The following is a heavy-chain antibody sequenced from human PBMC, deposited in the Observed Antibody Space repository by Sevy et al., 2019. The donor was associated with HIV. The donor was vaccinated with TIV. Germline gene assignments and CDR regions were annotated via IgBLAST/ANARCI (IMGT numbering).Heavy chain of an antibody. J-gene: IGHJ4*02. CDR3: ARGRGIAVAGGGYYSDY. Sequence: ASVKVSCMASGYTFSRSVITWVRQAPGQGLEWMGWISTYNGKTNYAQKFQDRVTMTTDTSTKTAYMELRSLRSDDTAIYFCARGRGIAVAGGGYYSDYWGQGTLVTVSS. V-gene: IGHV1-18*04. CDR1: GYTFSRSV. CDR2: ISTYNGKT. D-gene: IGHD6-19*01.